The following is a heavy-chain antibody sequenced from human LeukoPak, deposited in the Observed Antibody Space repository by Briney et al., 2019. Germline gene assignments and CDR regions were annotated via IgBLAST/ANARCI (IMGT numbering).Heavy chain of an antibody. CDR3: RGCSGGSCSRGAMDV. J-gene: IGHJ6*02. D-gene: IGHD2-15*01. V-gene: IGHV5-51*01. CDR1: GYSFSSDW. Sequence: GESLKISCKASGYSFSSDWIAWVRQMPGKGLEWMGIIFPIDSETTYSPSFQGQVTISADKSISTAYLQWSSLKASDTAMYYTRGCSGGSCSRGAMDVWGQGTMVTVSS. CDR2: IFPIDSET.